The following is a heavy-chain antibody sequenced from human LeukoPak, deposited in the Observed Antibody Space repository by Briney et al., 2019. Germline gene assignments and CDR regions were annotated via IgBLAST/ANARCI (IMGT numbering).Heavy chain of an antibody. CDR3: AREGSRRLYMDV. D-gene: IGHD1-26*01. V-gene: IGHV4-4*02. CDR1: GGSISSGNW. J-gene: IGHJ6*03. Sequence: SGTLSLTCVVSGGSISSGNWWSWVRQPPGIGLEWIGEIFHNGSSNYNPSLKSRVTMSLDKSNNQFSLKLSSVTAADTAVYSCAREGSRRLYMDVWGKGTTVIVSS. CDR2: IFHNGSS.